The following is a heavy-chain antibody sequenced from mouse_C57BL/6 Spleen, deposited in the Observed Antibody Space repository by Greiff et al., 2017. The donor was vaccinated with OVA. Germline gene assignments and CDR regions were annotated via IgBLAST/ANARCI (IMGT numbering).Heavy chain of an antibody. D-gene: IGHD2-1*01. CDR3: ARYGNYDYFDY. V-gene: IGHV7-3*01. CDR2: IRNKANGYTT. Sequence: EVHLVESGGGLVQPGGSLSLSCAASGFTFTDYYMSWVRQPPGKALEWLGFIRNKANGYTTEYSASVKGRFTISRDNSQSILYLQMNALRAEDSATYYCARYGNYDYFDYWGQGTTLTVSS. J-gene: IGHJ2*01. CDR1: GFTFTDYY.